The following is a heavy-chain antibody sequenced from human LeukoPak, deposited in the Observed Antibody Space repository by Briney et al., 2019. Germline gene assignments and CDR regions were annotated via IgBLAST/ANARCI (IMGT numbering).Heavy chain of an antibody. CDR3: ARAFLFSRDDYGDYGAFDI. CDR2: IYTSGST. Sequence: PSETLSLTXTVSGGSISSYYWSWIRQPAGKGLEWIGRIYTSGSTNYNPSLKSRVTMSVDTSKNQFSLKLSSVTAADTAVYYCARAFLFSRDDYGDYGAFDIWGQGTMVTVSS. J-gene: IGHJ3*02. V-gene: IGHV4-4*07. CDR1: GGSISSYY. D-gene: IGHD4-17*01.